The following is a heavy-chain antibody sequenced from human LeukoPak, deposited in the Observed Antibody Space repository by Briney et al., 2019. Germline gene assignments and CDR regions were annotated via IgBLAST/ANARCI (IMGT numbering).Heavy chain of an antibody. V-gene: IGHV3-23*01. D-gene: IGHD6-6*01. CDR3: AKGEARPIHFDY. J-gene: IGHJ4*02. Sequence: GGSLRLSCAASGFTFSSYAMSWVRQAPGKGLEGVSAISGSGGSTYYAASVKGRFTISRDTSKNTLYLQMNSLRAEDTAVYYCAKGEARPIHFDYWGQGTLVTVSS. CDR1: GFTFSSYA. CDR2: ISGSGGST.